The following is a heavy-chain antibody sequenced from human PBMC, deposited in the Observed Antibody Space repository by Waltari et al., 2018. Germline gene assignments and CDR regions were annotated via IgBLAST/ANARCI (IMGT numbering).Heavy chain of an antibody. CDR3: ARVGYYGSGSYLSY. Sequence: QVQLVQSGAEVKKPGASVTVSCKASGYTFTDYYIPWVRPAPGQGLDWGGWINPNNGGTNDAQKFQGRVTMTRDTSISTAYMELSRLRSDDTAIYYCARVGYYGSGSYLSYWGQGTLVTVSS. CDR1: GYTFTDYY. CDR2: INPNNGGT. D-gene: IGHD3-10*01. J-gene: IGHJ4*02. V-gene: IGHV1-2*02.